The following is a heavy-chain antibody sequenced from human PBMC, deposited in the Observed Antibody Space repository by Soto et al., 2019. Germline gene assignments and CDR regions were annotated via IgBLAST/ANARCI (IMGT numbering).Heavy chain of an antibody. D-gene: IGHD3-10*01. J-gene: IGHJ5*02. CDR3: ARDPNVFLWLGESLNWFDP. CDR2: ISAYNGNT. V-gene: IGHV1-18*01. CDR1: GYTFTSYG. Sequence: QVQLVQSGAEVKKPGASVKVSCKASGYTFTSYGISWVRQAPGRGLEWMGWISAYNGNTNYAQKLQGRVTMTTDTSTSTAYMELRSLRSDDTAVYYCARDPNVFLWLGESLNWFDPWGQGTLVTVSS.